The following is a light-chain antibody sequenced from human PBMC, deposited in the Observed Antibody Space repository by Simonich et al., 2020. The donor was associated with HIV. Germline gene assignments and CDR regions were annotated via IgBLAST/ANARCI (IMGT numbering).Light chain of an antibody. CDR2: DVS. CDR1: SSDVGGYNY. CDR3: CSYAGSHTFV. Sequence: QSALTQPASVSGSPAQSITISCTGTSSDVGGYNYVSWYQQHPGKAPKLMIFDVSKWPSGVPDRFSGSKSGNTASLTISGLQAEDEADYYCCSYAGSHTFVFGGGTKLTVL. V-gene: IGLV2-11*01. J-gene: IGLJ2*01.